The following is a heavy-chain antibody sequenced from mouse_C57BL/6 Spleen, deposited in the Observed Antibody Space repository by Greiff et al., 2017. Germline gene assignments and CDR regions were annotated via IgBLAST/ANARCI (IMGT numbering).Heavy chain of an antibody. D-gene: IGHD1-1*01. J-gene: IGHJ2*01. CDR2: IHPNSGST. CDR1: GYTFTSYW. CDR3: ARHHYYGSSYDYFDY. V-gene: IGHV1-64*01. Sequence: VQLQQPGAELVQPGASVKLSCKASGYTFTSYWMHWVKQRPGQGLEWIGMIHPNSGSTNYNEKFKSKATLTVDKSASTAYMQLSSLTSEDSAVYYCARHHYYGSSYDYFDYWGQGTTLTVSS.